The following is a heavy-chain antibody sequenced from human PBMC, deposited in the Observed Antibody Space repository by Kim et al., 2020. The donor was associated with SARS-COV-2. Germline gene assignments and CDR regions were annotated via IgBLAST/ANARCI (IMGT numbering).Heavy chain of an antibody. Sequence: GGSLRLSCAASGFTFSSYGMHWVRQAPGKGLEWVAVIWYDGSNKYYADSVKGRFTISRDNSKNTLYLQMNSLRAEDTAVYYCARDDPVTALDYWGQGTLVTVSS. CDR3: ARDDPVTALDY. J-gene: IGHJ4*02. CDR2: IWYDGSNK. V-gene: IGHV3-33*01. D-gene: IGHD2-21*02. CDR1: GFTFSSYG.